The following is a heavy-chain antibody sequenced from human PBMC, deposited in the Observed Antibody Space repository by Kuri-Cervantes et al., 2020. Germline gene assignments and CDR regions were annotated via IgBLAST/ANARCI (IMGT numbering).Heavy chain of an antibody. V-gene: IGHV3-7*01. CDR1: GFTLSEYW. J-gene: IGHJ4*02. CDR2: IKEDGSEKDGSEK. CDR3: ARGRSNGGRLDY. Sequence: LSLTCEVSGFTLSEYWMSWVRQAPGKGLEWVANIKEDGSEKDGSEKYYVDSVKGRFTISRDNAKNSLFLQMNSLRAEDTAVYFCARGRSNGGRLDYWGQGTLVTVSS. D-gene: IGHD2-8*01.